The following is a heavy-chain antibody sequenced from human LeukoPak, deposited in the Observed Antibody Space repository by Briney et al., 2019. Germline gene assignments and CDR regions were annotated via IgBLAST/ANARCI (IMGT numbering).Heavy chain of an antibody. D-gene: IGHD2-15*01. V-gene: IGHV1-18*01. J-gene: IGHJ3*02. CDR1: GYTFTSYG. Sequence: ASVKVSCKASGYTFTSYGISWVRQAPGKGLEWMGWISAYNGNTNYAQKLQGRVTMTTDTSTSTAYMELRSLRSDDTAVYYCARGLGYCSGGSCDSIWGQGTMVTVSS. CDR2: ISAYNGNT. CDR3: ARGLGYCSGGSCDSI.